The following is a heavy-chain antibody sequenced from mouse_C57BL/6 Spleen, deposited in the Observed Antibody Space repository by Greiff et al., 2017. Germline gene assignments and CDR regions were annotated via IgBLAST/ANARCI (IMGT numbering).Heavy chain of an antibody. J-gene: IGHJ1*03. CDR1: GYTFTSYW. CDR2: IHPNSGST. D-gene: IGHD1-1*02. V-gene: IGHV1-64*01. Sequence: QVQLKQPGAELVKPGASVKLSCKASGYTFTSYWMHWVKQRPGQGLEWIGMIHPNSGSTNYNEKFKSKATLTVDKSSSTAYMQLSSLTSEDSAVYYCSMGHRYFDVWGTGTTVTVSS. CDR3: SMGHRYFDV.